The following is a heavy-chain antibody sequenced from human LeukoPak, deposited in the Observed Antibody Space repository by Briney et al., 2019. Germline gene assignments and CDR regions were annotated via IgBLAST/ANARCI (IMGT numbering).Heavy chain of an antibody. CDR3: ARGLTMIVETYYFDY. Sequence: GGSLRLSCGASGFTFDDYAMHWVRRPPGKGLEWVSRISWDGDSTIYADSVKGRFTISRDNAKNSLYLQMNSLRAEDTAVYYCARGLTMIVETYYFDYWGQGTLVTVSS. D-gene: IGHD3-22*01. V-gene: IGHV3-43D*04. J-gene: IGHJ4*02. CDR2: ISWDGDST. CDR1: GFTFDDYA.